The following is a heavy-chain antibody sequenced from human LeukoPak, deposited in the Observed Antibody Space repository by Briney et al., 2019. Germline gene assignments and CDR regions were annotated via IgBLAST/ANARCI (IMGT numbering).Heavy chain of an antibody. Sequence: GGSLRLSCVGSGLIFNIYEMNWVRQAPGKGLEWLSYIGSSDSTTHYADSVKGRFTISRDNAKNSLYLQMNSLRVEDTAVYYCARDGTPNYGSGWVYMDVWGEGTTVTISS. D-gene: IGHD6-19*01. V-gene: IGHV3-48*03. CDR2: IGSSDSTT. CDR3: ARDGTPNYGSGWVYMDV. J-gene: IGHJ6*03. CDR1: GLIFNIYE.